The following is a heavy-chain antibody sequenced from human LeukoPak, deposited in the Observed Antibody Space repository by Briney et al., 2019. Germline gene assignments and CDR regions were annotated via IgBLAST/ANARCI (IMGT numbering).Heavy chain of an antibody. CDR1: GFTFSDYW. CDR2: ISSSGSTI. J-gene: IGHJ2*01. Sequence: GGSLRLSCAASGFTFSDYWMSWVRQAPGKGLEWVSYISSSGSTIYYADSVKGRFTISRDNAKNSLYLQMNSLRAEDTAVYYCARGRKIQLWSYWYFDLWGRGTLVTVSS. D-gene: IGHD5-18*01. V-gene: IGHV3-11*04. CDR3: ARGRKIQLWSYWYFDL.